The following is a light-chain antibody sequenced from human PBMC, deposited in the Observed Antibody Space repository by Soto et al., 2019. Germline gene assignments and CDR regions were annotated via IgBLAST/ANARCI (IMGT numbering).Light chain of an antibody. CDR1: QSVSSN. CDR2: GAS. CDR3: QQYNDWPRT. Sequence: EIVMTQSPGTVSVSAGGGCTRSFGASQSVSSNLAWYQQNPGQAPRLLIYGASTRATDIPVRFSGSGSGTEFTLTISSLQSEDFAVYYCQQYNDWPRTFGQGTKVDI. V-gene: IGKV3-15*01. J-gene: IGKJ1*01.